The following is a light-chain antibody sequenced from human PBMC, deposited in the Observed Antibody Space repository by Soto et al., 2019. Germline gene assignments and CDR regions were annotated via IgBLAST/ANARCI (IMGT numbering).Light chain of an antibody. CDR2: GAS. CDR1: QSVSSN. V-gene: IGKV3-15*01. Sequence: EIVMTQSPATLSVSPGETATLSCRASQSVSSNLAWYQQKPGQAPSLLIYGASNRATDIPPRFSGSGSGTEFALNITCIQSEDLAVDYSQQYKNWPPLPFGGGTKGEIK. J-gene: IGKJ4*01. CDR3: QQYKNWPPLP.